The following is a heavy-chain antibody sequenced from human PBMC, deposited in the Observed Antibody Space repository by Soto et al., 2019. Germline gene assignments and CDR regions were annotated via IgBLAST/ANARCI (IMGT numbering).Heavy chain of an antibody. V-gene: IGHV4-59*01. D-gene: IGHD6-13*01. CDR2: LYYSGSA. CDR3: ARGGSSWSGAWYFDL. J-gene: IGHJ2*01. Sequence: QVQLQESGPGLVKPSETLSLTCTVSGGSISHYYWSWIRQPPGKGLERMGYLYYSGSANYNPSLRSRVIISVDTSKNQFSLKLSSVTAGDTAVYFCARGGSSWSGAWYFDLWGRGTLVTVSS. CDR1: GGSISHYY.